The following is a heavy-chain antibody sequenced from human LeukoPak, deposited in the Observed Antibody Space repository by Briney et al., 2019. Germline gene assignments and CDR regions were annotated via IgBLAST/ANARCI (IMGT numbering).Heavy chain of an antibody. CDR2: IYYSGST. Sequence: PSETLSLTCTVSGGSISSYYWSWIRQPPGKGLEWIGYIYYSGSTYYNPSLKSRVTISVDTSKNQFSLKLGSVTAADTAVYYCARVVNYMDVWGKGTTVTVSS. CDR1: GGSISSYY. D-gene: IGHD2-2*01. CDR3: ARVVNYMDV. J-gene: IGHJ6*03. V-gene: IGHV4-30-4*08.